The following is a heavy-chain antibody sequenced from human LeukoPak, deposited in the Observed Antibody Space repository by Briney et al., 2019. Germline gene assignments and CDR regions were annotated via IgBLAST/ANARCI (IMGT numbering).Heavy chain of an antibody. D-gene: IGHD3-16*01. Sequence: PGGSLRLSCAASGFSFPTYEMNWVRQAPAKGLERVSSISIDDSTTSYAASVKGRFAISRDNARNSLYLQMDGLRAGDTAVYYCARATKGLTFGGIIPYFDYWGQGTLVAVSS. CDR2: ISIDDSTT. CDR1: GFSFPTYE. J-gene: IGHJ4*02. CDR3: ARATKGLTFGGIIPYFDY. V-gene: IGHV3-48*03.